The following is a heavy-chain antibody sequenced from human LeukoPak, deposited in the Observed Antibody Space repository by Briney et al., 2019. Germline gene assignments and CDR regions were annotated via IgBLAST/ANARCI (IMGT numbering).Heavy chain of an antibody. CDR1: GFPFSRND. D-gene: IGHD3-10*01. Sequence: GGSLRLSCAASGFPFSRNDMSWLRQAPGKELEWVSSIGGSGDRTYYADSVRGRFTISRDTSKNTLYLQMNSLRAEDAAVYYCAKYRGFGDSYDSWGQGTLVTVSS. CDR3: AKYRGFGDSYDS. CDR2: IGGSGDRT. V-gene: IGHV3-23*01. J-gene: IGHJ4*02.